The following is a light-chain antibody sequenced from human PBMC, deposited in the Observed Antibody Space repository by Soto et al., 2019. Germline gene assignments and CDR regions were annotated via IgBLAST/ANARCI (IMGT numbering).Light chain of an antibody. CDR3: QQYNSYPLT. CDR2: KAS. Sequence: QITQAPSTLSASGGDRVTVTCRASQSISSWLAWYQQKPGKAPKLLIYKASSLDSGVPSRFSGSGSGTEFTLTISSLQPDDFATYYCQQYNSYPLTFGGGTKVDI. V-gene: IGKV1-5*03. J-gene: IGKJ4*01. CDR1: QSISSW.